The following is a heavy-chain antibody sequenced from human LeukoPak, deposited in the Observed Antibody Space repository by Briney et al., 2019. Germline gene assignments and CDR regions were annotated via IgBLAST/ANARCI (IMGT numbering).Heavy chain of an antibody. V-gene: IGHV3-48*03. J-gene: IGHJ4*02. Sequence: GGSLRLSCAASGFTFSSYEMNWVRRAPGKGLEWVSYISTSGSTIYHADSVKGRFTISRDNAKNSLFLQMNSLRAEDTAVYYCARRGYYDSSGSLFDYWGQGTLVTVSS. D-gene: IGHD3-22*01. CDR3: ARRGYYDSSGSLFDY. CDR2: ISTSGSTI. CDR1: GFTFSSYE.